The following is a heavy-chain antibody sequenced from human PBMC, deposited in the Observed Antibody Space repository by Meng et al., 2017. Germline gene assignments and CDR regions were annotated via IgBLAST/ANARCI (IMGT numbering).Heavy chain of an antibody. CDR2: INHSGST. D-gene: IGHD4-11*01. CDR3: ARGPTTMAHDFDY. Sequence: QVQLQQGVAGLCKPSETMSLTCVVSGGSFRDYYWSWIRQPPGKGLEWIGEINHSGSTNYNPSLESRATISVDTSQNNLSLKLSSVTAADSAVYYCARGPTTMAHDFDYWGQGTLVTVSS. CDR1: GGSFRDYY. V-gene: IGHV4-34*01. J-gene: IGHJ4*02.